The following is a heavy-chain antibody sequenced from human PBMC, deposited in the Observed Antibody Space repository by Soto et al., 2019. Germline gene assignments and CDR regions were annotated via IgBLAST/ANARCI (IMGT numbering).Heavy chain of an antibody. Sequence: QVELQESGPALVKPSHTLSLTCTVSGGSISSGDYYWGWIRQPPGPGLEWIGYIDYSGRTYYIPSLESRVSISVDTSKNPFSLRLSSVTAADTAVYYCARADSSGYSYFDYWGQGSLVTVSS. J-gene: IGHJ4*02. CDR3: ARADSSGYSYFDY. CDR1: GGSISSGDYY. CDR2: IDYSGRT. D-gene: IGHD3-22*01. V-gene: IGHV4-30-4*01.